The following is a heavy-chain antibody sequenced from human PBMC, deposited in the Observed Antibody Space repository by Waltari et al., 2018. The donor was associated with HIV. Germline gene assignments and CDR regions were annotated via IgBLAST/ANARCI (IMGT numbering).Heavy chain of an antibody. V-gene: IGHV2-5*01. D-gene: IGHD3-10*01. Sequence: KESGPTLVKPTQTLTLTCNFSGFSLTTSGVGVAWIRQPPGKALEWLALIYWNDDRRYSPSLKTKLTITKDISKNQVVLTMANMDPVDTATYFCARDYGSGNYRGFDYWGQGILVTVSS. J-gene: IGHJ4*02. CDR3: ARDYGSGNYRGFDY. CDR1: GFSLTTSGVG. CDR2: IYWNDDR.